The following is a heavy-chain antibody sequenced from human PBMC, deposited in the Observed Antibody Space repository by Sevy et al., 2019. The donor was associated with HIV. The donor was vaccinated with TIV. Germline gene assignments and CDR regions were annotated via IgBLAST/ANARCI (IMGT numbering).Heavy chain of an antibody. D-gene: IGHD3-3*01. CDR3: AKDFFEGDVISNFDS. CDR2: IWFDGTQK. V-gene: IGHV3-33*06. CDR1: GFTFRRYV. J-gene: IGHJ4*02. Sequence: GGSLRLSCAAFGFTFRRYVMHWVRRAPGKGLEWVAGIWFDGTQKDYLESGKGRLSIYRDNSKKMVYLQMNSMRAEDTAVYYCAKDFFEGDVISNFDSWRKGTLVTVSS.